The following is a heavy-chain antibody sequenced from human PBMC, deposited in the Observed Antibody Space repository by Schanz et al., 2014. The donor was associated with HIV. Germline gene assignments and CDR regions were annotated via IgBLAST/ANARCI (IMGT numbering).Heavy chain of an antibody. V-gene: IGHV3-33*01. CDR3: VRGLLFQGFFDS. D-gene: IGHD3-10*01. J-gene: IGHJ4*02. CDR2: IWFDGSNK. CDR1: GFTFSTYV. Sequence: VQMLESGGGSVQPGGSLRLSCAASGFTFSTYVMHWVRQAPGKGLEWVAIIWFDGSNKYYADSVRGRFTISRDNSKNTLYLQMNSLRAEDTAVYYCVRGLLFQGFFDSWGQGALVTVSS.